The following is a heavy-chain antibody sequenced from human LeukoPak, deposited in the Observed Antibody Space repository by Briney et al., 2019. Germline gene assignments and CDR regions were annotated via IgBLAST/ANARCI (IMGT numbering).Heavy chain of an antibody. D-gene: IGHD4-17*01. CDR1: GFTFSSYA. J-gene: IGHJ4*02. CDR2: ISGSGGST. V-gene: IGHV3-23*01. CDR3: AKGSRIAVTIIDY. Sequence: HPGGSLRLSCAASGFTFSSYAMSWVRQAPGKGLEWVSAISGSGGSTYYADSVKGRFTIPRDNSKNTLYLQMNSLRAEDTAVYYCAKGSRIAVTIIDYWGQGTLVTVSS.